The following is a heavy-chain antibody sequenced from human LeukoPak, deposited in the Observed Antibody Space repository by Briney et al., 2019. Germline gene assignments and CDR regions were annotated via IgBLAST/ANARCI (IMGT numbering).Heavy chain of an antibody. CDR3: AISSSWYHSIDY. V-gene: IGHV4-34*01. Sequence: PSETLSLTCAIHGGSLTDYFWTWIRQPPGKGLEWIGEINHSGGTHYSPSVRGRVTISVDTSKNQFSLKLSSVTAADTAVYYCAISSSWYHSIDYWGQGTLVTVSS. J-gene: IGHJ4*02. CDR2: INHSGGT. CDR1: GGSLTDYF. D-gene: IGHD6-13*01.